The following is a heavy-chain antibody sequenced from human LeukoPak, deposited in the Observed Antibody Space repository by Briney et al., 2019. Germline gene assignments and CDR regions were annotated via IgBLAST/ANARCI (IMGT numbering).Heavy chain of an antibody. J-gene: IGHJ5*02. CDR1: GGSITSYY. CDR3: ARDYQQLRLTGFDP. CDR2: VYSSGST. Sequence: SETLSLTCTVSGGSITSYYWSWIRQPPGKGLEWIGYVYSSGSTNYDPSLKSRVTISVDTSKNQFSLKVSSVTAADTAVYYCARDYQQLRLTGFDPWGQGILVTVSS. D-gene: IGHD6-13*01. V-gene: IGHV4-59*01.